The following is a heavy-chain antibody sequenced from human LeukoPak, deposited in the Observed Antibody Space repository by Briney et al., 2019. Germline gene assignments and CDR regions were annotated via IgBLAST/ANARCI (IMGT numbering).Heavy chain of an antibody. D-gene: IGHD1-26*01. CDR3: ARDTNYYYYMDV. Sequence: GGSLRLSCAASGFTFSSYSMNWVGQAPGKGLEWVSSISSSSSYIYYADSVKGRFTISRDNAKNSLYLQMNSLRAEDTAVYYCARDTNYYYYMDVWGKGTTVTVSS. CDR2: ISSSSSYI. V-gene: IGHV3-21*01. CDR1: GFTFSSYS. J-gene: IGHJ6*03.